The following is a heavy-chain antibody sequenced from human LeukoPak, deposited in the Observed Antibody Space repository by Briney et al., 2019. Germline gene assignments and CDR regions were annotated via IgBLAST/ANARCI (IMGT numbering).Heavy chain of an antibody. CDR2: ISSSSSYI. CDR3: AKDKEPTIDAFDI. J-gene: IGHJ3*02. V-gene: IGHV3-21*04. D-gene: IGHD1-14*01. CDR1: GFTFSSYS. Sequence: GGSLRLSCAASGFTFSSYSMNWVRQAPGRGLEWVSSISSSSSYIYYADSVKGRFTISRDNAKNSLYLQMNSLRAEDTAVCYCAKDKEPTIDAFDIWGQGTMVTVSS.